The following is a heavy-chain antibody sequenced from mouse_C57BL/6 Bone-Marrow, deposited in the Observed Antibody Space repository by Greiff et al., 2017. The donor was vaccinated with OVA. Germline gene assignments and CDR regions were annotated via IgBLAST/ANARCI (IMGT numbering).Heavy chain of an antibody. CDR2: IRSNSSNYAT. CDR3: VRSSYGDN. D-gene: IGHD1-1*01. J-gene: IGHJ2*01. V-gene: IGHV10-3*01. Sequence: EVQLLESGGGLVQPTGSLKLSCAASGFTFNTYAMHWVRQAPGKGLEWVACIRSNSSNYATYYADSVKDRFTISRDDSQSMLYLQMNTLKTENTAMYYCVRSSYGDNWGQGTTLSVSS. CDR1: GFTFNTYA.